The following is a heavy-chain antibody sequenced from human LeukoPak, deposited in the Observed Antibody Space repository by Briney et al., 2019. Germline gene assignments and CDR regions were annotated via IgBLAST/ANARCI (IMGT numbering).Heavy chain of an antibody. CDR3: ARGVYDFWSGYQAPGY. V-gene: IGHV1-2*02. D-gene: IGHD3-3*01. Sequence: ASVKVSCKASGYTFTGYYMHWVRQAPGQGLEWMGWINPNSGGTNYAQKFQGRVTMTGDTSISTAYMELSRLRSDDTAVYYCARGVYDFWSGYQAPGYWGQGTLVTVSS. CDR2: INPNSGGT. J-gene: IGHJ4*02. CDR1: GYTFTGYY.